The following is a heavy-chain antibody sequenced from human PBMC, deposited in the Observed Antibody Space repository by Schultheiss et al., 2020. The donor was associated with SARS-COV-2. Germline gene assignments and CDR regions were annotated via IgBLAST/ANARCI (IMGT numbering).Heavy chain of an antibody. D-gene: IGHD3-22*01. V-gene: IGHV3-9*01. J-gene: IGHJ4*02. CDR3: ARGRSYDSSGYYSAAIDY. CDR2: ISWNSGSI. Sequence: SLKISCAASGFTFDDYAMHWVRQAPGKGLEWVSGISWNSGSIGYADSVKGRFTISRDNAKNSLYLQMNSLRAEDTAVYYCARGRSYDSSGYYSAAIDYWGQGTLVTVSS. CDR1: GFTFDDYA.